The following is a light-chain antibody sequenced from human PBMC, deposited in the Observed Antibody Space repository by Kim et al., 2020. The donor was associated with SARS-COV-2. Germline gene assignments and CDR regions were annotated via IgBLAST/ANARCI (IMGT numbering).Light chain of an antibody. CDR1: SIGSKS. CDR3: HVWDSSSDHQVV. CDR2: YDS. Sequence: SYELTQPPSVSVAPGKTARVSCGGNSIGSKSVHWYQQKSGQAPGLVIYYDSDRPSGIPERFSGSNSGNTATLTISRVEAGDEADYYCHVWDSSSDHQVVFGGGTQLTVL. J-gene: IGLJ2*01. V-gene: IGLV3-21*04.